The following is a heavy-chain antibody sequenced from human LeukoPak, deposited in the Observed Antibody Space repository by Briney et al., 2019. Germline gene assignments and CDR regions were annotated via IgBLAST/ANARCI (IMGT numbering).Heavy chain of an antibody. V-gene: IGHV4-34*01. D-gene: IGHD3-22*01. CDR1: GGSFSAYY. J-gene: IGHJ5*02. CDR2: INHSGRP. CDR3: ASLRYDSSAYDHPLPHH. Sequence: SETLSLTCAVYGGSFSAYYWSWIRQPPGKGLEWIGEINHSGRPNYSPSLKSRVTISVDVSKNEFSLRLSSVTAADTAMYYCASLRYDSSAYDHPLPHHWGQGTLVTVSS.